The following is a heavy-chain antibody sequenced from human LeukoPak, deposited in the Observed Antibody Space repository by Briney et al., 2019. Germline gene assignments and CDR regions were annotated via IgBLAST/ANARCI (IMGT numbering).Heavy chain of an antibody. J-gene: IGHJ4*02. CDR2: IYYSGST. D-gene: IGHD3-9*01. Sequence: PSQTLSLTCTVSGGSISSGGYYWSWIRQHPGKGLEWIGYIYYSGSTYYNPSLKSRVTISVDTSKNQFSLKLSSVTAADTAVYYCARVVLGEYYDILTGYSSFDYWGQGTLVTVSS. CDR3: ARVVLGEYYDILTGYSSFDY. V-gene: IGHV4-30-4*08. CDR1: GGSISSGGYY.